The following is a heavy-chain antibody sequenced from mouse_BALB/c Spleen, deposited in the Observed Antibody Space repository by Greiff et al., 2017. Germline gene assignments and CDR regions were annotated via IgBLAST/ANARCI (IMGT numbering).Heavy chain of an antibody. D-gene: IGHD4-1*01. CDR3: ARQRKVTGPFDY. V-gene: IGHV5-12-2*01. CDR1: GFTFSSYT. Sequence: EVKLMESGGGLVQPGGSLKLSCAASGFTFSSYTMSWVRQTPEKRLEWVAYISNGGGSTYYPDTVKGRFTISRDNAKNTLYLQMSSLKSEDAAMYYCARQRKVTGPFDYWGQGTTLTVSS. CDR2: ISNGGGST. J-gene: IGHJ2*01.